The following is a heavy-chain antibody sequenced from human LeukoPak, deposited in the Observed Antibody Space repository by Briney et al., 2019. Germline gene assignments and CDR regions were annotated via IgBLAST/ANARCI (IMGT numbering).Heavy chain of an antibody. Sequence: ASVKVSCKASGYTFTGYYLHWVRQAPGQGLEYMGWINPNTGGTNYVQKFQGRVTMTRDTSISTGYMELSSLRSDDTALYYCARAEGYKLGDFWGQGTQVTVSS. V-gene: IGHV1-2*02. CDR3: ARAEGYKLGDF. J-gene: IGHJ4*02. CDR1: GYTFTGYY. D-gene: IGHD5-24*01. CDR2: INPNTGGT.